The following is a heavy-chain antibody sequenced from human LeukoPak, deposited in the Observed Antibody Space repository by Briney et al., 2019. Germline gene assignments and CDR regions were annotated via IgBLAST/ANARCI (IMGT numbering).Heavy chain of an antibody. J-gene: IGHJ4*02. V-gene: IGHV4-34*01. CDR3: VGFPVVVTEGDY. CDR2: INHSGST. D-gene: IGHD3-22*01. CDR1: GGSFSGYY. Sequence: SETLCLTCAVYGGSFSGYYWSWIRQPPGKGLEWIGEINHSGSTNYNPSLKSRVTISVDTSKNQFSLKLSSVTAADTAVYYCVGFPVVVTEGDYWGQGTLVTVSS.